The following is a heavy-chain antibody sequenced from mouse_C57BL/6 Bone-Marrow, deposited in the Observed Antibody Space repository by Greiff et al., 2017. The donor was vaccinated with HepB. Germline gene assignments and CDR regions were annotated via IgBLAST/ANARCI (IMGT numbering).Heavy chain of an antibody. D-gene: IGHD2-4*01. J-gene: IGHJ4*01. CDR2: IWWDDDK. Sequence: ESGPGILQPSQTLSLTCSFSGFSLSTFGMGVGWIRQPSGKGLEWLAHIWWDDDKYYNPALKSRLTISKDTSKNQVFLKIANVDTADTATYDCARKGLRQGGWYAMDYWGQGTSVTVSS. V-gene: IGHV8-8*01. CDR1: GFSLSTFGMG. CDR3: ARKGLRQGGWYAMDY.